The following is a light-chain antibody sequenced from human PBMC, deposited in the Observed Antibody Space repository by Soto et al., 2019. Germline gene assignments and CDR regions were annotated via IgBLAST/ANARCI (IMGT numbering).Light chain of an antibody. V-gene: IGKV1-33*01. J-gene: IGKJ2*01. CDR1: QDISNY. CDR2: DAS. Sequence: DIQMTQSPSSLSASVGDRVTITCQASQDISNYLNWYQQKPGKAPKLLIYDASNLETGVSSRFSGSGSGTDFTFTISSLQPEDIATYYCQQYDLFGQGTKLEIK. CDR3: QQYDL.